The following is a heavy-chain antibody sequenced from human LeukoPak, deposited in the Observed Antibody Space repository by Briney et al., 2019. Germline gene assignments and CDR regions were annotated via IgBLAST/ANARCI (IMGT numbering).Heavy chain of an antibody. D-gene: IGHD3-10*01. CDR3: ARYFRKDYYGSGSYYNDYYYGMDV. V-gene: IGHV3-21*01. J-gene: IGHJ6*02. CDR1: GFTFSSYS. CDR2: ISSSSSYI. Sequence: GGSLRLSCAASGFTFSSYSMNWVRQAPGKGLEWVSSISSSSSYIYYADSVKGRFTISRDNAKNSLYLQMNSLRAEDTAVYYCARYFRKDYYGSGSYYNDYYYGMDVWGQGTTVTVSS.